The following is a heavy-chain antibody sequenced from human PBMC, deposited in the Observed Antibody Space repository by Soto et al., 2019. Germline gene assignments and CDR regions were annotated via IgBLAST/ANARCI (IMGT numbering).Heavy chain of an antibody. Sequence: SATXSLTCSFYGCSFSVYYLTWIRQSPEKGLEWIGEVNHSGTTYYNPFLKTRVTISVHTPKNQFSLKMSSVTAADTAVYYCARGIGYSSSINCYSSGRLRFESWGQGTLVTVYS. V-gene: IGHV4-34*01. CDR3: ARGIGYSSSINCYSSGRLRFES. CDR2: VNHSGTT. J-gene: IGHJ4*02. D-gene: IGHD2-2*01. CDR1: GCSFSVYY.